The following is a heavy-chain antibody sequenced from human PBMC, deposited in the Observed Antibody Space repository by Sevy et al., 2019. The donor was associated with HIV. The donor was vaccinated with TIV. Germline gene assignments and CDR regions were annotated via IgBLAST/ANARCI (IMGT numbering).Heavy chain of an antibody. J-gene: IGHJ4*02. CDR1: GYTFTGYY. Sequence: ASVKVSGKTSGYTFTGYYMHWMRQAPGQGLEWMGWFNPDSGGPTYAPKFQGRVTLTRDTSISTAYMDLGRLKSDDTAVYYCVRDDRDGYFEYWGQGTLVTVSS. V-gene: IGHV1-2*02. CDR3: VRDDRDGYFEY. CDR2: FNPDSGGP.